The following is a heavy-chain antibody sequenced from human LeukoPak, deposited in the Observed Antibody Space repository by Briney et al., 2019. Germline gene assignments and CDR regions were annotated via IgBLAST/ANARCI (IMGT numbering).Heavy chain of an antibody. CDR2: INHSGST. CDR3: ARGPYSPYYYDSSDY. D-gene: IGHD3-22*01. Sequence: PSETLSLTCAVYGGSFSGYYWSWIRQPPGKGLEWIGEINHSGSTNYNPSLKSRVTISVDTSKNQFSLKLSSVTAADTAVYYCARGPYSPYYYDSSDYWGQGTLVTVSS. J-gene: IGHJ4*02. V-gene: IGHV4-34*01. CDR1: GGSFSGYY.